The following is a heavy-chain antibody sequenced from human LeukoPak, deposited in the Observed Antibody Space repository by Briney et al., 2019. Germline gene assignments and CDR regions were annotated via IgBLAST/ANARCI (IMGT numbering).Heavy chain of an antibody. V-gene: IGHV3-23*01. Sequence: GGSLRLSCAASGFSFSSYRMNWVRQAPGKGLEWVSAISGSGGSTYYADSVKGRFTISRDNSKNTLYLQMNSLRAEDTAVYYCAKPRWSGNYYFDYWGQGTLVTVSS. CDR2: ISGSGGST. CDR3: AKPRWSGNYYFDY. CDR1: GFSFSSYR. J-gene: IGHJ4*02. D-gene: IGHD3-3*01.